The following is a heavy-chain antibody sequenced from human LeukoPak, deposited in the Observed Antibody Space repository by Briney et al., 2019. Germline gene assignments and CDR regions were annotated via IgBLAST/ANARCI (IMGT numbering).Heavy chain of an antibody. CDR2: IKQDGSEV. J-gene: IGHJ4*02. V-gene: IGHV3-7*01. CDR1: GFTFSRFW. CDR3: ARGLSYYYDSSGYYLDY. D-gene: IGHD3-22*01. Sequence: GGSLRLSCAASGFTFSRFWMSWVRQAPGRGLQWVANIKQDGSEVHYVDSVKGRFTISRDNSKNTLYLQMDSLRAEDTAVYYCARGLSYYYDSSGYYLDYWGQGTLVTVSS.